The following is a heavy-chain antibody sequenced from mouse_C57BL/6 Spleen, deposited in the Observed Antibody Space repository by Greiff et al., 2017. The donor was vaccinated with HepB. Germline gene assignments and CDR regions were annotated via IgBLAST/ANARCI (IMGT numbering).Heavy chain of an antibody. Sequence: QVQLQQPGAELVMPGASVKLSCKASGYTFTSYWMHWVKQRPGQGLEWIGEIDPSDSYTNYNQKFKGKSTLTVDKSSSTAYMQLSSLTSEDSAVYYCARSLLPLTGFDYWGQGTTLTVSS. J-gene: IGHJ2*01. CDR1: GYTFTSYW. CDR2: IDPSDSYT. V-gene: IGHV1-69*01. D-gene: IGHD2-10*01. CDR3: ARSLLPLTGFDY.